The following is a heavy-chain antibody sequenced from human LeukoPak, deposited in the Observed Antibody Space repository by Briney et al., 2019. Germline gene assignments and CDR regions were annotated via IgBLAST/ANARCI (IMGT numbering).Heavy chain of an antibody. CDR1: GFTFSSYA. CDR2: LSGSGGNT. CDR3: AKVASLCTSTSCVRGGFDY. D-gene: IGHD2-2*01. J-gene: IGHJ4*02. Sequence: PGGSLRLSCAASGFTFSSYAMSWVRQAPEKGLEWVSALSGSGGNTYYADSVKGRFTISRDNSKNTLYLQMNSLRAEDTAKYYCAKVASLCTSTSCVRGGFDYWGQGTLVTVSS. V-gene: IGHV3-23*01.